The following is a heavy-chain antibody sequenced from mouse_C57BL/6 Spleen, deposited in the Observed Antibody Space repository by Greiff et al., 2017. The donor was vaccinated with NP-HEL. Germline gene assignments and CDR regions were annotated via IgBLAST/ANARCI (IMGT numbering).Heavy chain of an antibody. D-gene: IGHD1-1*01. Sequence: VQLQQSGPELVKPGASVKMSCKASGYTFTDYNMHWVKQSHGKSLEWIGYINPNNGGTSYNQKFKGKATLTVNKSSSTAYMELRSLTSEDSAFYYCARLGNLLLRSHWYFDVWGTGTTVTVSS. V-gene: IGHV1-22*01. CDR1: GYTFTDYN. CDR2: INPNNGGT. J-gene: IGHJ1*03. CDR3: ARLGNLLLRSHWYFDV.